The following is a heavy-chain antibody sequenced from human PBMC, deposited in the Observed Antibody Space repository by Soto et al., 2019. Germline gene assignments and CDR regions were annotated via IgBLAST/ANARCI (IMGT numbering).Heavy chain of an antibody. CDR1: GFTFSSHA. CDR2: ITYDGFTT. Sequence: EVQLLESGGGLVQPGGSLRLSCAASGFTFSSHAMYWVRQAPGKGLEWVSSITYDGFTTSYADSVTGRFTISRDNSKNTLYLQMNSLRAEDTAIYYCAKDQGSHAEYWSFDLWGRGTLVTVPS. V-gene: IGHV3-23*01. D-gene: IGHD2-15*01. J-gene: IGHJ2*01. CDR3: AKDQGSHAEYWSFDL.